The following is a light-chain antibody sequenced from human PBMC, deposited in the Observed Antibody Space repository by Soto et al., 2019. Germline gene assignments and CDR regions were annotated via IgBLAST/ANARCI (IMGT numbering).Light chain of an antibody. CDR3: HYGQV. Sequence: EIVLTQSPGTLSLSPGERATLSCRASQSFNSIYLAWYQQKPVQAPRLLIYGASRRATGIPDRFSGSGSGTDFTLTISRLEPEDFAVYHCHYGQVFGQGTKLEIK. CDR1: QSFNSIY. J-gene: IGKJ2*01. V-gene: IGKV3-20*01. CDR2: GAS.